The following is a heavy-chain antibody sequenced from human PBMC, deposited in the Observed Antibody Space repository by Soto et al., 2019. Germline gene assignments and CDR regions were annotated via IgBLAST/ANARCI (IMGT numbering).Heavy chain of an antibody. D-gene: IGHD6-13*01. V-gene: IGHV3-7*05. CDR3: ARLDAAAEPAKPQDY. Sequence: EVQLAESGGDLVQPGGSLRLSCEVSGFTFSAYWMHWVRQAPGRGLECVANINPDGSAKYYVGSVRGRFTISRDNARNPLHLQKHSLRANATAAYYCARLDAAAEPAKPQDYWGQGTLVTVSP. J-gene: IGHJ4*02. CDR1: GFTFSAYW. CDR2: INPDGSAK.